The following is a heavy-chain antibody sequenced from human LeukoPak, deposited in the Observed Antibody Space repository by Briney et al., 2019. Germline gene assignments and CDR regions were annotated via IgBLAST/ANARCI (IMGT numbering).Heavy chain of an antibody. Sequence: PGGSLRLSCAASGFTVSSNYMSWVRQAPGKGLEWVSVIYSGGSTYHADSVKGRFTISRDNSKNTLYLQMNSLRAEDTAVYYCARDSPSGTFFDIWGQGTMVTVSS. CDR3: ARDSPSGTFFDI. CDR1: GFTVSSNY. CDR2: IYSGGST. V-gene: IGHV3-53*01. D-gene: IGHD6-13*01. J-gene: IGHJ3*02.